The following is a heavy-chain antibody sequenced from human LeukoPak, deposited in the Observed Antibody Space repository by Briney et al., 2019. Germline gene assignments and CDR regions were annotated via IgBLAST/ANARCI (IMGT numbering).Heavy chain of an antibody. V-gene: IGHV4-59*01. Sequence: SETLSLTCTVSDDSITMYYWTWIRQPPGKGLEWIGYVDHTGSTKFNPSLNGRVSISRDTSKNFFSLRLRSVTAADTAVYLCARGRVSSSTWYSTYYYLFYMDFWGKGTTVTVSS. D-gene: IGHD1-1*01. CDR2: VDHTGST. CDR3: ARGRVSSSTWYSTYYYLFYMDF. CDR1: DDSITMYY. J-gene: IGHJ6*03.